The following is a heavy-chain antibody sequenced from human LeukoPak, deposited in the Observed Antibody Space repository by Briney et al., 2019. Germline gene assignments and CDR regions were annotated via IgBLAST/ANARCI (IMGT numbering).Heavy chain of an antibody. J-gene: IGHJ6*02. CDR1: GDSVSSDRGA. CDR3: ARGRPTYYAMDV. V-gene: IGHV6-1*01. CDR2: TYYNFKWHY. Sequence: SQTLSLTCAISGDSVSSDRGAWNRIRQSPSRGLEWLGRTYYNFKWHYEYGVSVNSRIIINPDTSTNQFSLQLSSVTPEDTAVYYCARGRPTYYAMDVWGQGTTVTVSS.